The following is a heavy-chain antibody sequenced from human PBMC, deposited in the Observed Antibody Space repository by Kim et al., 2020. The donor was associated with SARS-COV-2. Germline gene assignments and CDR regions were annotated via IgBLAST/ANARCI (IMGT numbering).Heavy chain of an antibody. CDR2: ISYDGSNK. D-gene: IGHD3-22*01. Sequence: GGSLRLSCAASGFTFSSYGMHWVRQAPGKGLEWVAVISYDGSNKYYADSVKGRFTISRDNSKNTLYLQMNSLRAEDTAVYYCAKDRRTYYYDSSGYHWGQGTLVTVSS. J-gene: IGHJ5*02. CDR3: AKDRRTYYYDSSGYH. V-gene: IGHV3-30*18. CDR1: GFTFSSYG.